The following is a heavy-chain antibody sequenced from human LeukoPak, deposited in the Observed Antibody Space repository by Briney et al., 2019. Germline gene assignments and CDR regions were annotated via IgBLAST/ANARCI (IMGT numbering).Heavy chain of an antibody. CDR2: MNPNSGNT. CDR3: AREGVAGTGLDY. V-gene: IGHV1-8*01. J-gene: IGHJ4*02. D-gene: IGHD6-13*01. Sequence: ASVKVSCKASEYTFTSYDIHWVRQATGQGLEWMGWMNPNSGNTGYAQKLQGRITMTRDTSTVYMELSSLRSEDTAVYYCAREGVAGTGLDYWGQGTLVTVSS. CDR1: EYTFTSYD.